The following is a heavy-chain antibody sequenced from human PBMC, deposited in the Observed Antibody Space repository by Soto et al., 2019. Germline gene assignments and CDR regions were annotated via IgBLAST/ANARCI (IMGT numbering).Heavy chain of an antibody. J-gene: IGHJ3*02. CDR1: GFTFDDYA. CDR2: ISWNSGSI. Sequence: EVQLVESGGGLVQPGRSPRLSCAASGFTFDDYAMHWVRQAPGKGLEWVSGISWNSGSIGYADSVKGRFTISRDNAKNSLYLQMNSLRAEATALYYCAKVGFGAFDIWGQGTMVTVSS. D-gene: IGHD3-16*01. CDR3: AKVGFGAFDI. V-gene: IGHV3-9*01.